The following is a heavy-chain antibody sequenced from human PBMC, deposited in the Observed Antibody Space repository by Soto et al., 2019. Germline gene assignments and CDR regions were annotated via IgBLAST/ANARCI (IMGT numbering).Heavy chain of an antibody. CDR3: ARRRRYCGGDCRFEY. Sequence: QVQLQQWGAGLLKPSETLSLTCAVYGGSFSGYYWSWIRQPPGKGLEWIGEINHSGSTNYNPSLKSRVTISVDTSKSQFSLKLSSVTAADTAVDYCARRRRYCGGDCRFEYWGQGTLVTVSS. D-gene: IGHD2-21*02. CDR2: INHSGST. CDR1: GGSFSGYY. J-gene: IGHJ4*02. V-gene: IGHV4-34*01.